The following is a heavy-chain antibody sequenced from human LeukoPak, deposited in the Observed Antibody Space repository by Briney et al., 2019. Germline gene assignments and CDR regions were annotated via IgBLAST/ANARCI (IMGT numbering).Heavy chain of an antibody. V-gene: IGHV4-59*01. Sequence: PSETLSLTCTVSVGSISSYYWSWIRQPPGKGLEWIGYIYYSGSTNYNPSLKSRVTISVDTSKNQFSLKLSSVTAADTAVYYCARFLAADWFDPWGQGTLVTVSS. CDR3: ARFLAADWFDP. CDR2: IYYSGST. D-gene: IGHD3-3*01. CDR1: VGSISSYY. J-gene: IGHJ5*02.